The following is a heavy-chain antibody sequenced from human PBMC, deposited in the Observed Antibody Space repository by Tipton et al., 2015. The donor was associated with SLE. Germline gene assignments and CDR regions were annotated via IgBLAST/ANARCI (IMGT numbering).Heavy chain of an antibody. Sequence: GLVKPSETLSLSCSVFGGSISGYYWTWIRQPPGKGLEWIGFIYNGGRTRYNPSLESRVTMSVDTPKNQISLGLSSVTAADTAVYYCARLSYYGDYFDYWGQGSLVTVSS. CDR1: GGSISGYY. D-gene: IGHD4-17*01. V-gene: IGHV4-4*09. CDR2: IYNGGRT. CDR3: ARLSYYGDYFDY. J-gene: IGHJ4*02.